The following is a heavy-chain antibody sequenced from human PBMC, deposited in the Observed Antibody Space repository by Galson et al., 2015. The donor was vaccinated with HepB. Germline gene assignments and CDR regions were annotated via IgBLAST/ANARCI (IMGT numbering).Heavy chain of an antibody. CDR2: ISRNSGSI. J-gene: IGHJ3*01. V-gene: IGHV3-48*04. D-gene: IGHD1-14*01. CDR3: AKDSGTHLQSFTLDF. Sequence: SLRLSCAASGFTFSSYSMHWVRQAPGKGLEWVSDISRNSGSIGYADSVKGRFTISRDNAKNSLYLQMNSLRAEDTALYYCAKDSGTHLQSFTLDFWGQGTMVTVSS. CDR1: GFTFSSYS.